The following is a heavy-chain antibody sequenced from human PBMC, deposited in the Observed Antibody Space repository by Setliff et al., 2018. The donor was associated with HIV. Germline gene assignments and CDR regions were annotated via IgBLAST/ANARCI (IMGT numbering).Heavy chain of an antibody. V-gene: IGHV2-70*11. Sequence: SGPTLVNPTQTLTLTCTVSGFSIGTLGMCVGWIRQPPGKALEWLARIDWDDHKYYSTSLRTRLTVSKDNSKNQVVLTMTNMGPLDTGTYYCARIRSSTIALAVLDFLDYWGQGTLVTVSS. D-gene: IGHD6-13*01. CDR1: GFSIGTLGMC. J-gene: IGHJ4*02. CDR2: IDWDDHK. CDR3: ARIRSSTIALAVLDFLDY.